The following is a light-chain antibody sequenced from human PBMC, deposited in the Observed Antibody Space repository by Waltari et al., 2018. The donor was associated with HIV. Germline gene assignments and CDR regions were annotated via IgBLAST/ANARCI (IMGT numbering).Light chain of an antibody. CDR3: TSYISSSTPV. J-gene: IGLJ3*02. CDR2: EGN. CDR1: DVSDYKY. Sequence: QSALTQPASVSGSPGQSLTISCGDVSDYKYVSWYQHHPGKAPKVLIYEGNHRPSGVSNRFSGSKSGNTASLTISGLQPEDEADYFCTSYISSSTPVFGGGTKLTVL. V-gene: IGLV2-14*01.